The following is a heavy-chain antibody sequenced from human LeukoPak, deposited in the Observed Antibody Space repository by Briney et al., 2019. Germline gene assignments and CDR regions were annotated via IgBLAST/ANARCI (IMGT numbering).Heavy chain of an antibody. CDR1: GFTFSSYS. Sequence: GGPLRLSCAASGFTFSSYSMNWVRQAPGKGLEWVSSISSSSSYIYYADSVKGRFTISRDNAKNPLYLQMNSLRAEDTAVYYCARDYQMFGEFDYWGQGTLVTVSS. D-gene: IGHD3-10*02. V-gene: IGHV3-21*01. CDR2: ISSSSSYI. J-gene: IGHJ4*02. CDR3: ARDYQMFGEFDY.